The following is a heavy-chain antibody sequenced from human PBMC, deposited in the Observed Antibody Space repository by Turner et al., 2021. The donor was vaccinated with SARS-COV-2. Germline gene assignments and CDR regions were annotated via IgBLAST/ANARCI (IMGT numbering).Heavy chain of an antibody. V-gene: IGHV4-39*02. CDR1: VASVNNSDYY. CDR2: IYYSGTT. Sequence: QLQLQGSGPGLVNPSEPLSLTCTVSVASVNNSDYYWAWIRQPPEKGLEWIGNIYYSGTTYYNPSLKSRVTISVDTSKNQFSLKLTSVTAADTAVYFCARDTRVVPLWVDSWGQGTLVTVSS. D-gene: IGHD2-2*01. J-gene: IGHJ4*02. CDR3: ARDTRVVPLWVDS.